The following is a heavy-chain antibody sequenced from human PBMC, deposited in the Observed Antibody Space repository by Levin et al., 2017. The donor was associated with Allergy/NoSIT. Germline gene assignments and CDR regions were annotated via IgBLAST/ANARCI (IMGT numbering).Heavy chain of an antibody. CDR1: GGTFSSYV. D-gene: IGHD3-10*01. CDR2: ILPILNTE. J-gene: IGHJ4*02. CDR3: GRSEGLLKPFDD. V-gene: IGHV1-69*13. Sequence: VASVKVSCKASGGTFSSYVFTWVRQAPGQGLEWLGGILPILNTENYAQNFQGRVTITADESTSTVYMDLTSLTSEDTAIYYCGRSEGLLKPFDDWGQGTLVTVSS.